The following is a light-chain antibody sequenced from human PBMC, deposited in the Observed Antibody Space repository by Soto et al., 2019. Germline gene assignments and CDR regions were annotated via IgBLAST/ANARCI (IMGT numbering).Light chain of an antibody. CDR3: MQALQSLT. V-gene: IGKV2-28*01. CDR2: FGS. J-gene: IGKJ5*01. CDR1: QSLLYNNTYNY. Sequence: EIVITQSPLTLPVTPPDPSSISCRSSQSLLYNNTYNYLDWYVQKPGQSPQLLIYFGSNRAPGVPDRFSGSGSGTDFTLKINRVEAEDVGTYYCMQALQSLTFGQGTRLEIK.